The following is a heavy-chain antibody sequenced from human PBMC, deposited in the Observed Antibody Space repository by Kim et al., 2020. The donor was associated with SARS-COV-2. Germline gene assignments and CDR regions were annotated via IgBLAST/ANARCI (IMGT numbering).Heavy chain of an antibody. Sequence: SETLSLTCTASGGSISSYYWSWIRQPPGKGLEWIGYISYSGSTNYNPSLKSRVTISVDTTKNQFSLKLSYVTAADTAVYYCARAQGDMITFGGVITYWFDPWGRGTLVTVTS. V-gene: IGHV4-59*01. J-gene: IGHJ5*02. D-gene: IGHD3-16*02. CDR2: ISYSGST. CDR1: GGSISSYY. CDR3: ARAQGDMITFGGVITYWFDP.